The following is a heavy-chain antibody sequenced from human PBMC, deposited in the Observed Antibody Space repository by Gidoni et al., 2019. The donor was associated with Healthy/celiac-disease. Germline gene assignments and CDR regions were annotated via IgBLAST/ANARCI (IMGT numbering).Heavy chain of an antibody. CDR1: GFTFSSYA. D-gene: IGHD1-26*01. CDR3: ARDLGWELSPYYYYGMDV. Sequence: QVQLVESGGGVVQPGRSLRLSCAASGFTFSSYAMHWVRQAPGKGLEWVAVISYDGSNKYYADSVKGRFTISRDNSKNTLYLQMNSLRAEDTAVYYCARDLGWELSPYYYYGMDVWGQGTTVTVSS. V-gene: IGHV3-30-3*01. J-gene: IGHJ6*02. CDR2: ISYDGSNK.